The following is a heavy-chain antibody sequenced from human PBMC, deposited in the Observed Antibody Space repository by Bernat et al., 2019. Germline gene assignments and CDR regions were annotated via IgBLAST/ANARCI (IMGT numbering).Heavy chain of an antibody. CDR1: GGSISSYY. J-gene: IGHJ2*01. D-gene: IGHD4-17*01. CDR2: IYYSGST. V-gene: IGHV4-59*01. Sequence: QVQQQESGPGLVKPSETLSLTCTVSGGSISSYYWSWIRQPPGKGLEWIGYIYYSGSTNYNPSLKSRVTISVDTSKNQFSLKLSSVTAADTAVYYCARLTVTTSFRGRHSRYFDLWGRGTLVTVSS. CDR3: ARLTVTTSFRGRHSRYFDL.